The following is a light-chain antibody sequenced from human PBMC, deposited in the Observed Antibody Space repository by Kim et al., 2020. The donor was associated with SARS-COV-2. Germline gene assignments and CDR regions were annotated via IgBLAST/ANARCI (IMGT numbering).Light chain of an antibody. V-gene: IGKV1-8*01. CDR2: AAS. J-gene: IGKJ5*01. CDR3: KQYYTYPIT. CDR1: QDIGSY. Sequence: AIRMTQSPSSISVSTGDRVTITCRASQDIGSYLAWYQLKPGRVPKPMIYAASSLQSGVPSRFSGNGSGTDFTLNISSLQSEDFATYYCKQYYTYPITFGQGTRLEIK.